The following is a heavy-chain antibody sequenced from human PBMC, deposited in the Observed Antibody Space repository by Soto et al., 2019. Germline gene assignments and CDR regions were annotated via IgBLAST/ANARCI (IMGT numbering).Heavy chain of an antibody. V-gene: IGHV3-21*01. CDR1: GFTFNSYT. Sequence: EVQLVESGGGLVKPGGSLRLSCAASGFTFNSYTINWVRQAPGKRLEWLSSISSSGYIFSTDSVRGRFNISRDNAKNSVYLQINSLRAEDTAVYFCARDCGGGSFYPGMDVWGQGTTVTVSS. D-gene: IGHD2-15*01. CDR2: ISSSGYI. CDR3: ARDCGGGSFYPGMDV. J-gene: IGHJ6*02.